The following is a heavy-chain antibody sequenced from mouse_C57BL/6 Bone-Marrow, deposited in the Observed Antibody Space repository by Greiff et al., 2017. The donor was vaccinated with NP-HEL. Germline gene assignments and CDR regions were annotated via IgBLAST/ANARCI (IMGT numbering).Heavy chain of an antibody. D-gene: IGHD1-1*01. CDR2: IYPGSGST. Sequence: QVQLQQPGAELVKPGASVKMSCKASGYTFTSYWITWVKQRPGQGLEWIGDIYPGSGSTNYNEKFKSKATLTVDTSSSTAYMQLSSLTSEDSAVYDCARCGYYYGSSYYYAMDYWGQGTSVTVSS. CDR1: GYTFTSYW. V-gene: IGHV1-55*01. CDR3: ARCGYYYGSSYYYAMDY. J-gene: IGHJ4*01.